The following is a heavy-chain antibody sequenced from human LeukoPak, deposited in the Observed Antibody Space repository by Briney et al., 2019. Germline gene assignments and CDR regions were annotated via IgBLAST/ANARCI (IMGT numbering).Heavy chain of an antibody. V-gene: IGHV3-66*01. CDR1: GVIVRSNY. J-gene: IGHJ3*02. CDR3: ASTYVVVTAVHDAFHI. D-gene: IGHD2-21*02. CDR2: LYHGGST. Sequence: PGGSLRLSCVGSGVIVRSNYMTWVRQAPGKGLEWVSILYHGGSTYYADSVKGRFTISRDNAKNSLYLQMNSLRAEDTAVYYCASTYVVVTAVHDAFHIWGQGTMVTVSS.